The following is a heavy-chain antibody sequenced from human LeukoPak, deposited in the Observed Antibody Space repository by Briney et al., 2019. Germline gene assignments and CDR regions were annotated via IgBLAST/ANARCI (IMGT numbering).Heavy chain of an antibody. J-gene: IGHJ5*02. CDR3: ATTGVVPATNWFDP. CDR1: GYTFTSYG. V-gene: IGHV1-18*01. CDR2: ISAYNGNT. Sequence: GASVKVSCTASGYTFTSYGISWVRQAPGQGLEWMGWISAYNGNTNYAQKLQGRVTMTTDTSTSTAYMELRSLRSDDTAVYYCATTGVVPATNWFDPWGQGTLVTVSS. D-gene: IGHD2-2*01.